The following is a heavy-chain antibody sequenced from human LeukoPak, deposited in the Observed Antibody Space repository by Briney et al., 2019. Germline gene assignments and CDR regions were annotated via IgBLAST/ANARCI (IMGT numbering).Heavy chain of an antibody. V-gene: IGHV3-23*01. CDR2: ISGSGAST. Sequence: GGSLRLSCAASGFTFSSYTMNWVRQAPGKGLEWVSAISGSGASTYYADSVKGRFTISRDNSKNTPYLQMNSLRAEDTAVYYCAKDLYGGSFDYWGQGTLVTVSS. CDR1: GFTFSSYT. CDR3: AKDLYGGSFDY. D-gene: IGHD3-16*01. J-gene: IGHJ4*02.